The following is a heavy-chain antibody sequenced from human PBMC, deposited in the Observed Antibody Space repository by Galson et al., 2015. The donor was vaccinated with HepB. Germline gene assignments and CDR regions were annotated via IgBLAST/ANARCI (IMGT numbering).Heavy chain of an antibody. Sequence: SLRLSCAASGFTFSSYAMHWVRQAPGKGLEWVAVISYDGSNKYYADSVKGRFTISRDNSKNTLYLQMNSLRSEDTAVYYCAILGNVIDYWGQGTLVTVSS. V-gene: IGHV3-30-3*01. CDR1: GFTFSSYA. J-gene: IGHJ4*02. CDR3: AILGNVIDY. D-gene: IGHD4-23*01. CDR2: ISYDGSNK.